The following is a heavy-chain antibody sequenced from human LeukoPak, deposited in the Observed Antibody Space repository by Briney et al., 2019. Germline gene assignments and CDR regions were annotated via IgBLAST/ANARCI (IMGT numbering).Heavy chain of an antibody. J-gene: IGHJ3*02. D-gene: IGHD3-22*01. Sequence: GGSLRLSCAASGFTFDDYAMHWVRQAPGKGLEWVSLISGDGGSTYYADSVKGRFTISRDSSKNSLYLQMNSLRTEDTALYYCAKADSSGYYRLAAAFDIWGQGTMVTVSS. CDR1: GFTFDDYA. CDR2: ISGDGGST. V-gene: IGHV3-43*02. CDR3: AKADSSGYYRLAAAFDI.